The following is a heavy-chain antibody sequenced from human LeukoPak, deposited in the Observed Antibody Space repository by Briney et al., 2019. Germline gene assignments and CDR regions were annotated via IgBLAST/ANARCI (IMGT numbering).Heavy chain of an antibody. CDR3: ANPEMTGVARALDY. CDR1: GGSISSGGYY. J-gene: IGHJ4*02. D-gene: IGHD1-14*01. Sequence: SETLSLTCTVSGGSISSGGYYWSWIRQPPGKGLEWIGYIYHSGSTYYNPSLKSRVTISVDRSKNQFSLKLSSVTAADTAIYYCANPEMTGVARALDYWGQGTLVTVSS. CDR2: IYHSGST. V-gene: IGHV4-30-2*01.